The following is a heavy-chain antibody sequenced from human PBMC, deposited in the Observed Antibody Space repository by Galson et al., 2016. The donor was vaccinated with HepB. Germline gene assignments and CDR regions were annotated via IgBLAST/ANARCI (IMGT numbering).Heavy chain of an antibody. CDR3: ARNRGYSGYDAFDI. CDR1: GFTLSDYY. V-gene: IGHV3-11*03. Sequence: SLRLSCAASGFTLSDYYMSWIRQAPGKGLEWVSYISISSSYTNYADSVKGRFTISRDNAKNSVYLQMNSLRAEDTAVYYCARNRGYSGYDAFDIWGQGTMVTVSS. D-gene: IGHD5-12*01. J-gene: IGHJ3*02. CDR2: ISISSSYT.